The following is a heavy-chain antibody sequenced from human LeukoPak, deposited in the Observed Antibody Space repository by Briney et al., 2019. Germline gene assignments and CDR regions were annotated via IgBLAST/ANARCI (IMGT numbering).Heavy chain of an antibody. CDR1: GFTFSSYA. V-gene: IGHV3-30-3*01. J-gene: IGHJ4*02. CDR2: ISYDGSNK. Sequence: PGRSLRLSCAASGFTFSSYAMHWVRQAPGKGLEWVAVISYDGSNKYYADSVKGRFTISRDNSKNTLYLQMNSLRAEDTAVYYCARDLSTNIVVVPAAHASIGYWGQGTLVTVSS. D-gene: IGHD2-2*01. CDR3: ARDLSTNIVVVPAAHASIGY.